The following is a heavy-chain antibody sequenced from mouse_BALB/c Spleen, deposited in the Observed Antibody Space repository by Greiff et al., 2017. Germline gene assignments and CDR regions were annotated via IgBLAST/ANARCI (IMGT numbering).Heavy chain of an antibody. D-gene: IGHD2-1*01. CDR2: ISYSGST. CDR3: ARAGGNYGGEYFDV. CDR1: GDSITSGY. V-gene: IGHV3-8*02. J-gene: IGHJ1*01. Sequence: VQLKESGPSLVKPSQTLSLTCSVTGDSITSGYWNWIRKFPGNKLEYMGYISYSGSTYYNPSLKSRISITRDTSKNQYYLQLNSVTTEDTATYYCARAGGNYGGEYFDVWGAGTTVTVSS.